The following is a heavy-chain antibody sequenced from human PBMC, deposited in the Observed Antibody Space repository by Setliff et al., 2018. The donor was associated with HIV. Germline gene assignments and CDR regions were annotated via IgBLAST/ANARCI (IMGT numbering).Heavy chain of an antibody. CDR3: ARVEAFGGVSYSYYYMDV. D-gene: IGHD3-16*01. CDR2: ISTYSGNT. CDR1: GYTFTNYD. Sequence: ASVKVSCKASGYTFTNYDISWVRQAPGQGLEWMGWISTYSGNTNYAQKLQGRVTMTTDTSTSTAYMELRSLRSDDTAVYYCARVEAFGGVSYSYYYMDVWGKGTTVTVS. J-gene: IGHJ6*03. V-gene: IGHV1-18*01.